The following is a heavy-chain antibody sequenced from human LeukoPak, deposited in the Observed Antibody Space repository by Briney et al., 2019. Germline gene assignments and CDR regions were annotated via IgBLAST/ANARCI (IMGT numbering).Heavy chain of an antibody. J-gene: IGHJ4*02. CDR2: IIPIFGTA. Sequence: SVKVSCKASGGTFSSYSIIWVRQAPGQGLEWMGRIIPIFGTANYAQKFQGRVTITTDESTRTAYMELSSVRSEDTAVYYCARRPPPRGYSYGRLDGYYFDYWGQGTLVTVSS. CDR3: ARRPPPRGYSYGRLDGYYFDY. CDR1: GGTFSSYS. V-gene: IGHV1-69*05. D-gene: IGHD5-18*01.